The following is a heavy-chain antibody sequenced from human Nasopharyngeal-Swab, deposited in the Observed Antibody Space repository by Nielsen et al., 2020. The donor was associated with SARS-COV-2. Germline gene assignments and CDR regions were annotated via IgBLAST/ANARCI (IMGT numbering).Heavy chain of an antibody. Sequence: PGKGLEWIGYIYYSGSTYYNPSLKSRVTISVDTSKNQLSLKLSSVTAADTAVYYCARAAITMIVVVSSFDIWGQGTTVTVSS. D-gene: IGHD3-22*01. CDR3: ARAAITMIVVVSSFDI. CDR2: IYYSGST. J-gene: IGHJ3*02. V-gene: IGHV4-31*02.